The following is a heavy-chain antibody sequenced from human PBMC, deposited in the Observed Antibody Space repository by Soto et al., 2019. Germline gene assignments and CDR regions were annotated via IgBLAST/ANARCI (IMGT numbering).Heavy chain of an antibody. CDR2: IYYSGST. CDR3: ARSLYGFIGSSWRPPPGY. CDR1: GGSISSSSYY. Sequence: SETLSLTCTVSGGSISSSSYYWGWIRQPPGKGLEWIGSIYYSGSTYYNPSLKSRVTISVDTSKNQFSLKLSSVTAADTAVYYCARSLYGFIGSSWRPPPGYWGQGTLVTVSS. D-gene: IGHD6-13*01. J-gene: IGHJ4*02. V-gene: IGHV4-39*01.